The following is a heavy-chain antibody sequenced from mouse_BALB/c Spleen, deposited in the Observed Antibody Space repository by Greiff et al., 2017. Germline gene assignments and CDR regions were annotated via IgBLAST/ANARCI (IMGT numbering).Heavy chain of an antibody. J-gene: IGHJ4*01. D-gene: IGHD2-1*01. Sequence: DLVKPGASVKLSCKASGYTFTSYWINWIKQRPGQGLEWIGRIAPGSGSTYYNEMFKGKATLTVDTSSSTAYIQLSSLSSEDSAVYFCARIGNYDAMDYWGQGTSVTVSS. V-gene: IGHV1S41*01. CDR2: IAPGSGST. CDR1: GYTFTSYW. CDR3: ARIGNYDAMDY.